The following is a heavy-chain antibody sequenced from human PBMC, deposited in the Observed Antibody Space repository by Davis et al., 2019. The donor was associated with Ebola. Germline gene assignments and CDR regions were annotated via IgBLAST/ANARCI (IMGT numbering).Heavy chain of an antibody. J-gene: IGHJ6*02. CDR3: ARDGIAMFYYYGMDV. V-gene: IGHV3-30-3*01. D-gene: IGHD6-13*01. CDR1: GFIYSDYG. Sequence: SLITSCAAPGFIYSDYGLHWLREPPAKRLEWVAVTSLGGRNKFYADYVRSRFTISVDSSKNTVYLQMNSLVAEDTAVYHCARDGIAMFYYYGMDVWGQGTTVTVSS. CDR2: TSLGGRNK.